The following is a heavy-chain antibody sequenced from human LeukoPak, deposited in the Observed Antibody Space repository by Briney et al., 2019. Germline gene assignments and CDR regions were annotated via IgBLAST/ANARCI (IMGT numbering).Heavy chain of an antibody. CDR2: FDPEDGET. D-gene: IGHD2-2*02. V-gene: IGHV1-24*01. CDR3: ARLYCSTTTCYNFWFDH. Sequence: GASVKVSCKVSGYTLTELSMHWVRQAPGKGLEWMGGFDPEDGETIYAQKFQGRVTMTTHTSTSTAYMELRSLRSDDTAVYYCARLYCSTTTCYNFWFDHWGQGTLVTVSS. J-gene: IGHJ5*02. CDR1: GYTLTELS.